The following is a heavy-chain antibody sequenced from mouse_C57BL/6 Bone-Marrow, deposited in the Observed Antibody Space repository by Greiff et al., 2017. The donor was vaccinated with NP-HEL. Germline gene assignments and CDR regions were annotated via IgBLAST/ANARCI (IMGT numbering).Heavy chain of an antibody. CDR1: GLNIKDDY. V-gene: IGHV14-4*01. D-gene: IGHD1-1*01. J-gene: IGHJ4*01. CDR3: TTRGSSPYAMYY. Sequence: VQLKQSGAELVRPGASVKLSCTVSGLNIKDDYMHWVKQRPEQGLEWIGWIDPENGDTEYASKCKGKGTITADTSSNTPYLQLSSLTSQDTAVYSCTTRGSSPYAMYYWGQGTSVTVSS. CDR2: IDPENGDT.